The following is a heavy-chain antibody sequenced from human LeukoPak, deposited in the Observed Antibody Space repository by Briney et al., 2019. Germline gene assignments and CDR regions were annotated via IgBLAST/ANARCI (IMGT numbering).Heavy chain of an antibody. CDR2: ISWNGGSI. CDR1: GFTFDDYA. D-gene: IGHD2-15*01. J-gene: IGHJ6*03. Sequence: PGGSLRLSCAASGFTFDDYAMHWVRQAPGKGLEWVSGISWNGGSIGYADSVKGRFTISRDNAKNSLYLQMNSLRAEDTALYYCAKVGGSKYYYYYYMDVWGKGTTVTVSS. V-gene: IGHV3-9*01. CDR3: AKVGGSKYYYYYYMDV.